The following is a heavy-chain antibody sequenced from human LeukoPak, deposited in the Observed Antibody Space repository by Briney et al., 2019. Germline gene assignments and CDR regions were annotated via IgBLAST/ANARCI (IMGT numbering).Heavy chain of an antibody. J-gene: IGHJ5*02. CDR3: ARGSVRGEFDP. CDR1: GGSISSRNYY. Sequence: SETLSLTCTVSGGSISSRNYYWGWIRQPPGKGLQWIGSIYYSGSTYYKASLKSRVTISVDTSKNQFSLKLSSVTAADTAVYSCARGSVRGEFDPWGQGTLVTVSS. CDR2: IYYSGST. V-gene: IGHV4-39*07. D-gene: IGHD3-10*01.